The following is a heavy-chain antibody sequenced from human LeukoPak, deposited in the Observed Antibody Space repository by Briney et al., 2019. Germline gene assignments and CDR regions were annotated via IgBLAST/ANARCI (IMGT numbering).Heavy chain of an antibody. J-gene: IGHJ4*02. CDR3: ARDPRGPTGYDNSARDTFDY. V-gene: IGHV3-30*04. Sequence: PGGSLRLSCAASGFTFDTYSMHWVRQAPGKGLEWVSVILYDGSTKYYADSVKGRFTISRDSSKNTLYLQMNSLRAEDTAVYYCARDPRGPTGYDNSARDTFDYWGQGTLVTVSS. CDR2: ILYDGSTK. CDR1: GFTFDTYS. D-gene: IGHD3-22*01.